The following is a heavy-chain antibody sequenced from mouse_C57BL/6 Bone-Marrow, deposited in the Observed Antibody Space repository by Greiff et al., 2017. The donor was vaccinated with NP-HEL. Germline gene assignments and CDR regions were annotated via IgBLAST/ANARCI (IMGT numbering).Heavy chain of an antibody. CDR1: GYTFTSYW. Sequence: QVQLQQSGAELVKPGASVKLSCKASGYTFTSYWMHWVKQRPGQGLEWIGMIHPNSGSTNYNEKFKSKATLTVDKSSSTAYMQLSSLTSEDSAVYYCARPTTVVADYWGQGTTLTVSS. CDR3: ARPTTVVADY. CDR2: IHPNSGST. J-gene: IGHJ2*01. D-gene: IGHD1-1*01. V-gene: IGHV1-64*01.